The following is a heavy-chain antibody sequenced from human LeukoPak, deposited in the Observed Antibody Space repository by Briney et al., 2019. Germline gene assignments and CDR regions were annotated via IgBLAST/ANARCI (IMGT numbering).Heavy chain of an antibody. D-gene: IGHD4/OR15-4a*01. CDR2: IYSGST. J-gene: IGHJ4*02. Sequence: HPGGSLRLSCTVSGFTVSSNSMSWVRQAPGKGLEWVSFIYSGSTHYSDSVKGRFTISRDNSKNTLYLQMNSLRAEDTAVYYCARRAGAYSHPYDYWGQGTLVTVSS. V-gene: IGHV3-53*01. CDR3: ARRAGAYSHPYDY. CDR1: GFTVSSNS.